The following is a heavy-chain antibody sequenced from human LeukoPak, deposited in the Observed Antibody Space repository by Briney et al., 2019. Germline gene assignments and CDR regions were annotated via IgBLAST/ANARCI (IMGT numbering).Heavy chain of an antibody. Sequence: GGSLRLSCAASGFSFSKYGLHWVRQAPGKGLQWVAMIWYDGSQRYYVDSVKGRFTISRDNAKNSLYLQMNSLRAEDTAVYYCASDYYDYVWGSYRYTFDYWGQGTLVTVSS. CDR1: GFSFSKYG. D-gene: IGHD3-16*02. CDR2: IWYDGSQR. J-gene: IGHJ4*02. CDR3: ASDYYDYVWGSYRYTFDY. V-gene: IGHV3-33*01.